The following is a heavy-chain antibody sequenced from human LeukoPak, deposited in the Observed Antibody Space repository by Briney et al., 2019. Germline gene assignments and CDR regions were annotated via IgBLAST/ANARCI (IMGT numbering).Heavy chain of an antibody. V-gene: IGHV3-7*01. CDR2: IKHDASEQ. CDR3: ARDRCSSTSCFPDY. Sequence: GGSLRLSCAGSGFTFSSFWMSWVRQAPGQGLEWVANIKHDASEQYYVDYVNGRFTISSDKAKNSLYLQMNSLRAEDTAVSYCARDRCSSTSCFPDYWGQGTLVTVSS. D-gene: IGHD2-2*01. CDR1: GFTFSSFW. J-gene: IGHJ4*02.